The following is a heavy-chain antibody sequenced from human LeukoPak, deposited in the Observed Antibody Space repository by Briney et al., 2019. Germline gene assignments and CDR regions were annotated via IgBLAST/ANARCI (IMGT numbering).Heavy chain of an antibody. CDR2: INQDGSEK. CDR1: GFAFSSYW. CDR3: ASSRN. J-gene: IGHJ4*02. V-gene: IGHV3-7*02. Sequence: GSLRLSGAASGFAFSSYWRSWVRQAPGKGLEWVANINQDGSEKYYVDSVKGRFTISRDNAKNSLYLQMNSLKDEDTSVYYCASSRNWGQGTLVTVSS.